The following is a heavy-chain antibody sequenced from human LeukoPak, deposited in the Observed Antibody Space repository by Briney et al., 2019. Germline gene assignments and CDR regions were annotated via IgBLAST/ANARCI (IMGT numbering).Heavy chain of an antibody. V-gene: IGHV3-20*04. D-gene: IGHD5-18*01. CDR2: INWNGGST. CDR3: ARGGKAMVTLSYYYYYMDV. CDR1: GFTFDDYG. J-gene: IGHJ6*03. Sequence: PGGSLRLSCAASGFTFDDYGMSWVRQAPRKGLEWVSGINWNGGSTGYADSVKGRFTISRDNAKNSLYLQMNSLRAEDTALYYCARGGKAMVTLSYYYYYMDVWGKGTTVTVSS.